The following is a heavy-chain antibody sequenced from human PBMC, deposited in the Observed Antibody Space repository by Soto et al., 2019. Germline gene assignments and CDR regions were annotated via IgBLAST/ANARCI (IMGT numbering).Heavy chain of an antibody. CDR3: ARAEDIVVVPAAMVYGMEV. D-gene: IGHD2-2*01. Sequence: SVKVSCKASVGTFSSYAICWVRQAPGQGLEWMGGIIPIFGTANYAQKFQGRVTITADESTSTAYMELSSLRSEDTAVYYCARAEDIVVVPAAMVYGMEVWGQGTTVTVSS. J-gene: IGHJ6*02. CDR1: VGTFSSYA. V-gene: IGHV1-69*13. CDR2: IIPIFGTA.